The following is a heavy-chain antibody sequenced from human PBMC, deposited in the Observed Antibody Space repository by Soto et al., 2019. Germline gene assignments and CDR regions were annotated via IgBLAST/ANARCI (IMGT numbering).Heavy chain of an antibody. D-gene: IGHD6-19*01. CDR1: GYSFPSFW. J-gene: IGHJ4*02. Sequence: GESLKISCKVSGYSFPSFWIGWVRQMPGKGLEWLGSIYPGDSETRYSPTFQGEVTISADKSITTAYLHWSSLRASDTATYYCVKQHPLDSRAWHNWGQGTLVTVSS. CDR2: IYPGDSET. V-gene: IGHV5-51*01. CDR3: VKQHPLDSRAWHN.